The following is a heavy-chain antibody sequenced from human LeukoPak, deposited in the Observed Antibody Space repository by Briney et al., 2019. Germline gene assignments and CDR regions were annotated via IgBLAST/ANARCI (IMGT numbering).Heavy chain of an antibody. CDR3: ARDPPYCGGDCYKDY. V-gene: IGHV3-11*04. Sequence: GGSLRLSCAASGFTFSDYYMSWIRQAPGKGLEWVSYISSSGSTIYYADSVKGRLTISRDNAKNSLYLQMNSLRAEDTAVYYCARDPPYCGGDCYKDYWGQGTLVTVSS. J-gene: IGHJ4*02. D-gene: IGHD2-21*02. CDR2: ISSSGSTI. CDR1: GFTFSDYY.